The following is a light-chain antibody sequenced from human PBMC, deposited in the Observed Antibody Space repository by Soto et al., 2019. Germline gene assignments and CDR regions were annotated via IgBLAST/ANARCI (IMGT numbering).Light chain of an antibody. CDR3: QQYNNWPPWT. Sequence: EIVMTQSPATLSVSPGSRSTLSCRTSPSVNSTLAWYQQKPGQAPRLLIYGASTRATGIAARFSGSGSGSEFTLAISSLQSEDFAVYYCQQYNNWPPWTFGQGTKVDIK. CDR2: GAS. CDR1: PSVNST. V-gene: IGKV3-15*01. J-gene: IGKJ1*01.